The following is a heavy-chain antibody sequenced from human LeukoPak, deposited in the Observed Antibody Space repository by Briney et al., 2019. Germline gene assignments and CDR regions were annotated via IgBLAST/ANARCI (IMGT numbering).Heavy chain of an antibody. J-gene: IGHJ6*02. D-gene: IGHD2-15*01. Sequence: RSLRLSYAASGFTFSSYAMHWVRQAPGKGLEWVAVISYDGSSKYYADSVKGRFTISRDNSKNTLYLQMNSLRAEDTAVYYCARRYCSGGSCSDSPFYYYYYGMDVWGQGTTVTVSS. V-gene: IGHV3-30-3*01. CDR1: GFTFSSYA. CDR2: ISYDGSSK. CDR3: ARRYCSGGSCSDSPFYYYYYGMDV.